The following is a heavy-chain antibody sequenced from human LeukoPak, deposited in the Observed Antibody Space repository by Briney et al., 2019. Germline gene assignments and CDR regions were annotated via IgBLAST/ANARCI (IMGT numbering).Heavy chain of an antibody. D-gene: IGHD6-13*01. CDR3: AKDFSGSWQFDP. V-gene: IGHV3-23*01. CDR2: ITESGAYT. Sequence: GGSLRLSCAASGFTFSSYAMSWVRQAPGKGLEWVSSITESGAYTYYADSVKGRFTISRDNSKNKLYLQMNSLRVEDTAVFYCAKDFSGSWQFDPWGQGTLVTVSS. J-gene: IGHJ5*02. CDR1: GFTFSSYA.